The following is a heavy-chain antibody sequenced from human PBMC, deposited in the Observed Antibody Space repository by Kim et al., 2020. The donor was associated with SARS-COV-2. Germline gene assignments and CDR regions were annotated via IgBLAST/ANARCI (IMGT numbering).Heavy chain of an antibody. CDR3: AKVGYYDFWSGYSYNWFDP. J-gene: IGHJ5*02. V-gene: IGHV3-23*01. Sequence: GRFTTSRDNSKTTLYLQMNSLRAEDTAVYYCAKVGYYDFWSGYSYNWFDPWGQGTLVTVSS. D-gene: IGHD3-3*01.